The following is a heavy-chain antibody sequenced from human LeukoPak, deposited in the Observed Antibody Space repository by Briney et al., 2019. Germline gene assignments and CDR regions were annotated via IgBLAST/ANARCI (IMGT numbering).Heavy chain of an antibody. CDR3: ARDERRYCSDSSCYPGDY. J-gene: IGHJ4*02. CDR2: ISRTSAYI. V-gene: IGHV3-21*01. D-gene: IGHD2-2*01. Sequence: GGSLRLSCAASGFTFSNYAMKWVRQAPGKGLEWVSAISRTSAYIYYPDSVKGRFTISRDNAQNSLYLQMDSLRVEDTAVYYCARDERRYCSDSSCYPGDYWGQGTLVTASS. CDR1: GFTFSNYA.